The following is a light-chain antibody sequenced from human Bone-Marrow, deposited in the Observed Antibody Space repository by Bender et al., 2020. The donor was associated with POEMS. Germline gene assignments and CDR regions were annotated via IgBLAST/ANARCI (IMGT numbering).Light chain of an antibody. CDR3: VAWDASLNGWV. J-gene: IGLJ3*02. Sequence: QSALTQPASVSGSPGQSITISCTGTTSDIGTYNYVSWFQQHPGKAPKLLIYDVSNRPSGVSNRFSASKSGTSASLAITGLQSDDEAIYFCVAWDASLNGWVFGGGTKLTVL. V-gene: IGLV2-14*01. CDR1: TSDIGTYNY. CDR2: DVS.